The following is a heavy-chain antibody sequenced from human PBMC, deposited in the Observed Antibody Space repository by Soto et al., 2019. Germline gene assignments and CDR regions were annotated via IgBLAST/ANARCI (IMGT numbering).Heavy chain of an antibody. CDR3: ARVLDQPPVGLYFDT. V-gene: IGHV1-69*06. J-gene: IGHJ4*02. CDR1: GGTFNSYL. Sequence: QVQLVQSGAEVKNPGSSVKVSCKTSGGTFNSYLIDWVRQAPGQGLEWMGGIIPAYGTAKYAQKFQGRVTITADKSTTTAYMELRTLTSEHTAVYYCARVLDQPPVGLYFDTWGQRTLVTVSS. D-gene: IGHD2-2*01. CDR2: IIPAYGTA.